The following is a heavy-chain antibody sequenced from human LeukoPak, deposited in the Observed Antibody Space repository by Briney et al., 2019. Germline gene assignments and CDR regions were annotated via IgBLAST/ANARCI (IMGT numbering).Heavy chain of an antibody. CDR1: AFTFSSYA. CDR3: ARGYEYYFDY. CDR2: ISGSGGSS. J-gene: IGHJ4*02. V-gene: IGHV3-23*01. D-gene: IGHD3-16*01. Sequence: GGSLRLSCAASAFTFSSYAMSWVRQAPGKGLEWVSRISGSGGSSYYADSVKGRFTISRDNSKNTLYLQMNSLRAEDTAVYYCARGYEYYFDYWGQGTLVTVSS.